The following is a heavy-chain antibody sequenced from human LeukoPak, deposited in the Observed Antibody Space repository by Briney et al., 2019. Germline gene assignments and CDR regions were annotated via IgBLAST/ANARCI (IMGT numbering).Heavy chain of an antibody. D-gene: IGHD2/OR15-2a*01. CDR1: GYTLIELS. CDR3: AAELRILLNNWFDP. J-gene: IGHJ5*02. Sequence: GVSVKVSCKVSGYTLIELSMNWVRQAPGKGLEWMGSFDHKDGETIYAQKFQGRVTMTEDTSTDTAYMELSSLRSEDTAVYYCAAELRILLNNWFDPWGQGTLVTVSS. V-gene: IGHV1-24*01. CDR2: FDHKDGET.